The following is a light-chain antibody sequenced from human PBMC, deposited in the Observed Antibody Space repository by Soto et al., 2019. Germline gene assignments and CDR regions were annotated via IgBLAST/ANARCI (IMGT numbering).Light chain of an antibody. CDR3: QQYGSAPLT. CDR2: GAS. V-gene: IGKV3-20*01. CDR1: QSVSSSF. J-gene: IGKJ2*01. Sequence: EIVLTQSPGTLSLSPGERATLSCRASQSVSSSFLAWYQQKPGQAPRLLIYGASSRATGIPDRFSGSGSGTDFTLTISRLEPEDFAVYYCQQYGSAPLTFGQGNKLGIK.